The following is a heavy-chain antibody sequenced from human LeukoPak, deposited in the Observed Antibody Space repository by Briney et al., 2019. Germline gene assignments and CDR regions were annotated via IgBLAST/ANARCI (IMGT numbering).Heavy chain of an antibody. V-gene: IGHV4-4*07. CDR3: ARAPPLYNWNDVDYYYYYMDV. CDR2: IYTSGST. CDR1: GGSISSYY. J-gene: IGHJ6*03. D-gene: IGHD1-1*01. Sequence: SETLSLTCTVSGGSISSYYWSWIRQPAGKGLEWIGRIYTSGSTNYNPSLKSRVTMSVDTSKNQFSLKLSSVTAADTAVYYCARAPPLYNWNDVDYYYYYMDVWGEGTTVTVSS.